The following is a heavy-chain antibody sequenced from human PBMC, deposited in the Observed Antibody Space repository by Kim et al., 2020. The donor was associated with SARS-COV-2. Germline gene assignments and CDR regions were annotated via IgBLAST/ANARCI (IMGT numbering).Heavy chain of an antibody. CDR3: ARVDGYCSSTSCYLEVGDNDY. V-gene: IGHV1-18*01. CDR1: GYTFTSYG. Sequence: ASVKVSCKASGYTFTSYGISWVRQAPGQGLEWMGWISAYNGNTNYAQKLQGRVTMTTDTSTSTAYMELRSLRSDDTAVYYCARVDGYCSSTSCYLEVGDNDYWGQGTLVTVSS. CDR2: ISAYNGNT. J-gene: IGHJ4*02. D-gene: IGHD2-2*03.